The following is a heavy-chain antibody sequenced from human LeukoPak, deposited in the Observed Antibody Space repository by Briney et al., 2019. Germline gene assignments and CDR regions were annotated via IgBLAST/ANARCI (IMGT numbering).Heavy chain of an antibody. D-gene: IGHD3-10*01. V-gene: IGHV4-39*06. CDR3: ARDFVVRGVAYRRYFDH. J-gene: IGHJ4*02. CDR2: VYYDGRA. CDR1: GDSFSSANYY. Sequence: PSETLSLTCTVSGDSFSSANYYWGWIRQPPGKSPEWVGSVYYDGRAYYNPSLRSRLTIQVDTSKRQITLKVTSVTAADTAVYYCARDFVVRGVAYRRYFDHWGQGTLVAVSS.